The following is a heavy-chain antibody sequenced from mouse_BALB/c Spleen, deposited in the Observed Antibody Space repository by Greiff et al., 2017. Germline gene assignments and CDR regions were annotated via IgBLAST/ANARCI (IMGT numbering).Heavy chain of an antibody. CDR2: IYPGNSDT. Sequence: VHVKQSGTVLARPGASVKMSCKASGYTFTSYWMHWVKQRPGQGLEWIGAIYPGNSDTSYNQKFKGKAKLTAVTSTSTAYMELSSLTNEDSAVYYCSIYYGNYRDYWGQGTTLTVSS. J-gene: IGHJ2*01. D-gene: IGHD2-1*01. CDR1: GYTFTSYW. CDR3: SIYYGNYRDY. V-gene: IGHV1-5*01.